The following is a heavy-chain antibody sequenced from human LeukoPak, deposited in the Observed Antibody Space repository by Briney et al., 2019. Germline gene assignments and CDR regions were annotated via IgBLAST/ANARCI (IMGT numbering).Heavy chain of an antibody. Sequence: ASVKVSCKASGGTFSSYAISWVRQAPGQGLEWMGGIIPIFGTANYAQKFQGRVTITADESTSTAYMELSSLRSEDTAVYYCARDGGSYGYDSSGYYFDYWGQGTLVTVSS. CDR1: GGTFSSYA. CDR3: ARDGGSYGYDSSGYYFDY. J-gene: IGHJ4*02. D-gene: IGHD3-22*01. V-gene: IGHV1-69*13. CDR2: IIPIFGTA.